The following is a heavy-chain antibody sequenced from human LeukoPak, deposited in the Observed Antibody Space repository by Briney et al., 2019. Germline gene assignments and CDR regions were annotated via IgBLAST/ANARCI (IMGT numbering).Heavy chain of an antibody. CDR3: ARHGIRLRHYGMDV. D-gene: IGHD3-3*01. CDR2: IYYSGST. J-gene: IGHJ6*02. Sequence: SETLSLTCTVSGGSISSSSYYWGWIRQPPGKGLEWIGSIYYSGSTYYNPSLKSRVTIAVDQSKNQFSMKLGSVTAADTAVYYCARHGIRLRHYGMDVWGQGTTVTVSS. CDR1: GGSISSSSYY. V-gene: IGHV4-39*01.